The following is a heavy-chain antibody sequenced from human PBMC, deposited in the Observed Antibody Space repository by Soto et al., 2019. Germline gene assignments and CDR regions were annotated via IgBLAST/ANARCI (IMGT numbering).Heavy chain of an antibody. V-gene: IGHV4-59*01. D-gene: IGHD2-15*01. CDR3: ARGGDCSGGSCPFDY. CDR1: GGSISTYY. J-gene: IGHJ4*02. Sequence: SETLSLTCTVSGGSISTYYWSWIRQPPGKGLEWIGYIYYSGSTNYNPSLKSRVTISVDTSKNQFSLKLSSVTAADTAVYYCARGGDCSGGSCPFDYWGQGTLVTVSS. CDR2: IYYSGST.